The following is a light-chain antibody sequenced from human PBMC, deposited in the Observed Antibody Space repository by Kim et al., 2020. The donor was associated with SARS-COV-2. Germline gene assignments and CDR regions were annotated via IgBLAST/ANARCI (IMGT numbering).Light chain of an antibody. Sequence: SPAESATLSCSAMQGVGSNLAWYQQTPGQAPRLLISGASTRATGVPARFSGSGSGTEFTLTISSPQSEDFAVYYCQQYNRWPPYIFGQGTKLEI. CDR2: GAS. V-gene: IGKV3-15*01. J-gene: IGKJ2*01. CDR1: QGVGSN. CDR3: QQYNRWPPYI.